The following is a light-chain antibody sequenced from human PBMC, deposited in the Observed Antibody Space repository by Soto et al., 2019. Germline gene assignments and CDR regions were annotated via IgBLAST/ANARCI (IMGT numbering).Light chain of an antibody. CDR1: QSISINY. J-gene: IGKJ4*01. CDR2: GAS. CDR3: QQFRSSPLT. V-gene: IGKV3-20*01. Sequence: EIVLTQSPGTLSLSLGERATLSCRASQSISINYLAWYQQKPGQAPRLLIYGASSRASGIPDRFSGSGSGTDFTLTISRVEPEDFAVHYCQQFRSSPLTFGGGTKVDIK.